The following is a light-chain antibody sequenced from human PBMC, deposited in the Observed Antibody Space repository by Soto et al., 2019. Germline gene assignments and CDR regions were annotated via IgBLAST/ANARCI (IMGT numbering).Light chain of an antibody. CDR1: QSVLYSSNNKNY. Sequence: DIVMTQSPDSLAVSLGERATINCKSSQSVLYSSNNKNYLAWYQQKPGQPPKLLIYWASTRDSGVPDRFSGSGSGTDFTLTISSLQAADVAVYYCHQYYSTPPTFGQGTKVEVK. CDR2: WAS. V-gene: IGKV4-1*01. J-gene: IGKJ1*01. CDR3: HQYYSTPPT.